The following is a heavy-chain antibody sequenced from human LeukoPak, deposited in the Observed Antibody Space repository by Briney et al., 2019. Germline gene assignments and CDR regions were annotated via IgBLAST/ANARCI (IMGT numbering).Heavy chain of an antibody. V-gene: IGHV1-3*04. CDR2: INTGNGNT. Sequence: ASVKVSCKASGYTFTSYAMHCVRQAPGQRLEWRGWINTGNGNTKYSQKVQGRVTITRDTSASTAYMELSSLRSEDTAVYYCARVDTLYYDILTGSWGQGGLVTVCS. J-gene: IGHJ5*02. D-gene: IGHD3-9*01. CDR3: ARVDTLYYDILTGS. CDR1: GYTFTSYA.